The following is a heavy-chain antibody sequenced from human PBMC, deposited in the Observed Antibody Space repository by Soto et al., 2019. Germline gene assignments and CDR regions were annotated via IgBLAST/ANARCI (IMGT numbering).Heavy chain of an antibody. J-gene: IGHJ4*02. Sequence: QVQLVQSGAEVKKPGASVKVSCKPSGYTFTSYGIHWVRQAPGQRPEWMGWINTGKGYTEYSPKFQGRLSITRDTSASTAYMELSSLTSEDTAVYYCARGSCSSTACYHFDYWGQGTLVTVSS. CDR1: GYTFTSYG. V-gene: IGHV1-3*04. CDR2: INTGKGYT. CDR3: ARGSCSSTACYHFDY. D-gene: IGHD2-2*01.